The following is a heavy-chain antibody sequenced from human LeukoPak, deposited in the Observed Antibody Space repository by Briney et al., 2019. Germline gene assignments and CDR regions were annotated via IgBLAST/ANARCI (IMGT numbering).Heavy chain of an antibody. CDR3: ARAPQYCSSTRCSVYYYYYMDV. CDR2: IKQDGSEK. CDR1: GFTFSSYW. Sequence: GGSLRLSCAASGFTFSSYWMSWVRQAPEKGLEWVANIKQDGSEKYYVDSVKGRFTISRDNAKNSLYLQMNSLRAEDTAVYYCARAPQYCSSTRCSVYYYYYMDVWGKGTTVTVSS. J-gene: IGHJ6*03. D-gene: IGHD2-2*01. V-gene: IGHV3-7*01.